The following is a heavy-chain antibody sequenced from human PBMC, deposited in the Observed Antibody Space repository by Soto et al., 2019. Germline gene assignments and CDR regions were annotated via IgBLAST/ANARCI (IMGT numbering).Heavy chain of an antibody. CDR2: ISYDGSNK. CDR1: GFTFSSYG. Sequence: QVQLVESGGGVVQPGRSLRLSCAASGFTFSSYGMHWVRQAPGKGLEWVAVISYDGSNKYYADSVKGRFTISRDNSKNTLYLQMNSLRGEDTAVYYCARDRGRVVVAAPRDYWGQGTLVTVSS. V-gene: IGHV3-30*03. D-gene: IGHD2-15*01. J-gene: IGHJ4*02. CDR3: ARDRGRVVVAAPRDY.